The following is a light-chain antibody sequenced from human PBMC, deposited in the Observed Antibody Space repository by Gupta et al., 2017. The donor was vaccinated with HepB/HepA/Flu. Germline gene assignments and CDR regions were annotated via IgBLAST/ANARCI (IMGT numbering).Light chain of an antibody. J-gene: IGKJ3*01. Sequence: EIVLTQSPATLSLSPGESATLSCGASQSVSKNNLAWYQHKPGQAPRLLIYDASSRATGIPDRFSGSGSGTEFTLTISRLEPEDLAVYCCQQEGSGPFTFGQGTKVDIK. CDR1: QSVSKNN. CDR2: DAS. CDR3: QQEGSGPFT. V-gene: IGKV3D-20*01.